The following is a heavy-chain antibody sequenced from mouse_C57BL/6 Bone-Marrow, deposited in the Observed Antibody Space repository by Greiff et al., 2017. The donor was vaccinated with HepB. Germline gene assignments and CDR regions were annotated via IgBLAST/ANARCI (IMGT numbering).Heavy chain of an antibody. CDR3: ARKRVLLRFPWFAY. Sequence: QVQLKESGPGLVQPSQSLSITCTVSGFSLTSYGVHWVRQSPGKGLEWLGVIWSGGSTDYNAAFISKLSISKDNSKSQVFFKMNSLQADDTAIYYCARKRVLLRFPWFAYWGQGTLVTVSA. CDR2: IWSGGST. CDR1: GFSLTSYG. J-gene: IGHJ3*01. V-gene: IGHV2-2*01. D-gene: IGHD1-1*01.